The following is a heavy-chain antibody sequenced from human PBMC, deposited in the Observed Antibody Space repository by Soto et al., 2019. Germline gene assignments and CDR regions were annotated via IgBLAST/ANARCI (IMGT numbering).Heavy chain of an antibody. CDR3: TTLTYYYDSSGYYTLDY. Sequence: GGSLRLSCAASGFTSSNAWMSWVRQAPGKGLEWVGRIKSKTDGGTTDYAAPVKGRFTISRDDSKNTLYLQMNSLKTEDTAVYYCTTLTYYYDSSGYYTLDYWGQGTLVTVSS. D-gene: IGHD3-22*01. CDR1: GFTSSNAW. V-gene: IGHV3-15*01. J-gene: IGHJ4*02. CDR2: IKSKTDGGTT.